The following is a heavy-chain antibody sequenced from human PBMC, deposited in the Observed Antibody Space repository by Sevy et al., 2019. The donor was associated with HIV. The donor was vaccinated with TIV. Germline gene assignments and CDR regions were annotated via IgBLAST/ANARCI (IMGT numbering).Heavy chain of an antibody. J-gene: IGHJ3*02. CDR2: ISGTGGRP. D-gene: IGHD2-2*01. CDR1: GFPFCSYA. V-gene: IGHV3-23*01. CDR3: AKDRVAVVGDAYDS. Sequence: GGSLRLSCTASGFPFCSYAMNWVRQAPGKGLEWVSAISGTGGRPYYADSVKGRFTISRDNSKNTLYLQMNSLRSEDTAIYYCAKDRVAVVGDAYDSWGQGTMVTVSS.